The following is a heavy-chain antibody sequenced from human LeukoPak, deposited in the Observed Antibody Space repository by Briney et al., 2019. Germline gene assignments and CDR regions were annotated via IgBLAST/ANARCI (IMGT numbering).Heavy chain of an antibody. J-gene: IGHJ4*02. Sequence: ASVKVSCKASGYTFTGYYVHWVRQAPGQGLEWMGRINPNSGDTNYAQKFQGRVTMTRDTSISTAYMELSRLRSDDTAVYYCARDRGSAMYYFDYWGQGTLVTVSS. CDR3: ARDRGSAMYYFDY. CDR2: INPNSGDT. V-gene: IGHV1-2*06. CDR1: GYTFTGYY. D-gene: IGHD5-18*01.